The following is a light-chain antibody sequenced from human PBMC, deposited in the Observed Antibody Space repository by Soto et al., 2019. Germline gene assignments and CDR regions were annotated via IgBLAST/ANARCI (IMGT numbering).Light chain of an antibody. V-gene: IGKV1-33*01. CDR1: QDISNN. Sequence: DLQMTQSPSSLSASVGDRVTISCQTSQDISNNLNWYQQKPGKGPKLLIYDASNLETGVPSRFSGSGSGTDFTFTISSLQAEDIATYYCQQYDNLPLTFGPGTKVDVK. J-gene: IGKJ3*01. CDR3: QQYDNLPLT. CDR2: DAS.